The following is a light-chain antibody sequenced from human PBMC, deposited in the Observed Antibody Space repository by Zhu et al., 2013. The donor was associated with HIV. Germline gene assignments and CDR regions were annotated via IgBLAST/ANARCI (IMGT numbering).Light chain of an antibody. CDR3: QEYDTWPPG. Sequence: EIVLTQSPDTLSLSPGERAILSCRASRTVLSTFLSWYQQKIGQAPRLLIYGASTRATGIPARFSGSGSGTEFTLTISSLQSEDFAVYHCQEYDTWPPGFGQGTKLEVK. J-gene: IGKJ2*01. CDR2: GAS. CDR1: RTVLST. V-gene: IGKV3-15*01.